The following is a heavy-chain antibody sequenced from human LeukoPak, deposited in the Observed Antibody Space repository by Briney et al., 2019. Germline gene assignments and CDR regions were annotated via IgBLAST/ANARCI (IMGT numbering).Heavy chain of an antibody. CDR1: GFTFSSYS. D-gene: IGHD2-2*03. J-gene: IGHJ6*03. Sequence: GGSLRLSCAASGFTFSSYSMNWVRQAPGKGLEWVAFIRYDGSNKYYADSVKGRFTISRDNSKNTLYLQMNSLRAEDTAVYYCANRGYCSSTSCQRVYYYYTDVWGKGTTVTVSS. CDR2: IRYDGSNK. V-gene: IGHV3-30*02. CDR3: ANRGYCSSTSCQRVYYYYTDV.